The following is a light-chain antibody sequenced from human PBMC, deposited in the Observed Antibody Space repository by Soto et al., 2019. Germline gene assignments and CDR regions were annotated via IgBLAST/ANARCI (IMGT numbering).Light chain of an antibody. J-gene: IGKJ4*01. CDR3: QQSYYTPLT. Sequence: DIQMTQSPSTLSASVGDRVTITCRASQIINSWLAWYQQKPGKAPKLLISAASSLQSGVPSRFSGSGSGTDFSLTISSLQPEDFATYFCQQSYYTPLTFGGGTKVDIK. V-gene: IGKV1-39*01. CDR1: QIINSW. CDR2: AAS.